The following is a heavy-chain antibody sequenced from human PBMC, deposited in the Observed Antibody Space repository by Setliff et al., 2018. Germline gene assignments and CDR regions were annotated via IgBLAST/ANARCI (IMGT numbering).Heavy chain of an antibody. CDR2: VSWNSGNK. Sequence: GGSLRLSCVASGFTFDDYTMHWVRQAPGKGLEWVSGVSWNSGNKGYADSVKGRFTISRDNAKNSLFLQMNNLRAEDTALYYCASSSGWIPWIQHWGPGTLVTVSS. CDR1: GFTFDDYT. J-gene: IGHJ1*01. D-gene: IGHD3-10*01. V-gene: IGHV3-9*01. CDR3: ASSSGWIPWIQH.